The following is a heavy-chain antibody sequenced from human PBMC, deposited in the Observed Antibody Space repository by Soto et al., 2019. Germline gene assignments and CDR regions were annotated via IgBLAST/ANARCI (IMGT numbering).Heavy chain of an antibody. CDR3: AKDHINYYDSSVIDY. CDR1: GFTFSSYA. CDR2: ISGSGGST. V-gene: IGHV3-23*01. Sequence: GGSLRLSCAASGFTFSSYAMSWVRQAPGKGLEWVSAISGSGGSTYYADSVKGRFTISRDNSKNTLYLQMNSLRAEDAAVYYCAKDHINYYDSSVIDYWGQGTLVTVAS. J-gene: IGHJ4*02. D-gene: IGHD3-22*01.